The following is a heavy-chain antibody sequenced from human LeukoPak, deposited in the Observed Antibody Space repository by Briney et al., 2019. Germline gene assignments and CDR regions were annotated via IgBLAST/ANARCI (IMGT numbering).Heavy chain of an antibody. Sequence: ASVKVSCKASGYTFTGYYMHWVRQAPGQGLEWMGWINPNSGGTNYAQKFQGRVTMTRDTSISTAYMELSRLRSDDTAVYYCARARGYSSSSVGYWGQGTLVTVSS. CDR1: GYTFTGYY. D-gene: IGHD6-6*01. J-gene: IGHJ4*02. CDR2: INPNSGGT. CDR3: ARARGYSSSSVGY. V-gene: IGHV1-2*02.